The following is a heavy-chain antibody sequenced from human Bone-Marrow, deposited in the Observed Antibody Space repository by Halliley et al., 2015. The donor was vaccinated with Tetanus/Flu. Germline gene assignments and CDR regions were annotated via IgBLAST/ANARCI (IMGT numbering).Heavy chain of an antibody. CDR1: GFTFRDYA. J-gene: IGHJ4*02. Sequence: SLRLSCVASGFTFRDYAMNWVRQAPGEGLEWVSGISGSGRSTYDADSVKGRFTISRDNSKNTVYLQMNSLRAEDTAVYYCARDKAPSEVGVIHYFDYWGQGTVVPVSS. CDR2: ISGSGRST. D-gene: IGHD2-8*01. CDR3: ARDKAPSEVGVIHYFDY. V-gene: IGHV3-23*01.